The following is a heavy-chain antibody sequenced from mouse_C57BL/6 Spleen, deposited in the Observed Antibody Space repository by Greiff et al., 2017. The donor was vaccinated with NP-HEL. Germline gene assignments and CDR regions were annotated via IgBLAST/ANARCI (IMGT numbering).Heavy chain of an antibody. CDR3: SRYYDGYYDYAMDY. D-gene: IGHD2-3*01. CDR1: GYTFTSYW. CDR2: IHPNSGST. J-gene: IGHJ4*01. V-gene: IGHV1-64*01. Sequence: QVQLQQPGAELVKPGASVKLSCKASGYTFTSYWMHWVKQRPGQGLEWIGMIHPNSGSTNYNEKFKSKATLTVDKSSSTAYMQLSILTSEDSSVYYCSRYYDGYYDYAMDYWGQGTSVTVSS.